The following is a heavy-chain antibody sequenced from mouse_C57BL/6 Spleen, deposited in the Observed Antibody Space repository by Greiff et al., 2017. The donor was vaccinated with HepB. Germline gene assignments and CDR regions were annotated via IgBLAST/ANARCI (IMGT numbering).Heavy chain of an antibody. Sequence: VQLQQSGTELVKPGASVKLSCKASGYTFTSYWMHWVKQRPGQGLEWIGNINPSNGGTNYNEKFKSKATLTVDKSSSTAYMQLSSLTSEDSAVYYCARERGRNYYGSTYWYFDVWGTGTTVTVSS. V-gene: IGHV1-53*01. CDR3: ARERGRNYYGSTYWYFDV. CDR2: INPSNGGT. CDR1: GYTFTSYW. J-gene: IGHJ1*03. D-gene: IGHD1-1*01.